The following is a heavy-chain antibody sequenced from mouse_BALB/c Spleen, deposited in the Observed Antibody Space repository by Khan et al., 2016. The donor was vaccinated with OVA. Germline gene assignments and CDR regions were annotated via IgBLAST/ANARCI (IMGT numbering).Heavy chain of an antibody. CDR3: AKSVYGNSYARDY. CDR1: GYTFTDYD. V-gene: IGHV1-77*01. J-gene: IGHJ4*01. D-gene: IGHD2-1*01. CDR2: IYPGSGST. Sequence: QVQLKESGPELVKPGASVKMSCKASGYTFTDYDIRWVKQRTGQGLEWIGEIYPGSGSTFYNEKFKGKATLTADKSSNTAEMQLSSLESADYRVYFCAKSVYGNSYARDYWGQGTAVTVAS.